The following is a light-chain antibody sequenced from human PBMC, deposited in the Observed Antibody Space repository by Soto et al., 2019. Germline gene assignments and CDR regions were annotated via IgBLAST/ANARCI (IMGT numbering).Light chain of an antibody. J-gene: IGKJ4*01. CDR2: GAS. CDR3: QEDDSSPPS. CDR1: QSVYKNF. V-gene: IGKV3-20*01. Sequence: EIVLTQSPGTLSLSPGERATLSCRASQSVYKNFLAWYQQKPGQAPRLLINGASNRATGIPDRFSGSGSGTGFSLAIDRLEPEDVAVYFCQEDDSSPPSFGGGTKVASK.